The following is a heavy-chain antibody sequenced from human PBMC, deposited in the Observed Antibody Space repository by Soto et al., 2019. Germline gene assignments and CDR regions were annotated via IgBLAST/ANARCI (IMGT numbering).Heavy chain of an antibody. CDR3: TRGTLKSSGWFNWFDP. CDR2: IYYSGST. V-gene: IGHV4-59*01. CDR1: GDSIRSYY. Sequence: PSETLSLTCTVSGDSIRSYYWSWVRQPPGKGLEWIGSIYYSGSTNYNPSLKSRVAISVQTSQNQFSLKLSSVTAADTAVYYCTRGTLKSSGWFNWFDPWGQGILVTVSS. J-gene: IGHJ5*02. D-gene: IGHD6-19*01.